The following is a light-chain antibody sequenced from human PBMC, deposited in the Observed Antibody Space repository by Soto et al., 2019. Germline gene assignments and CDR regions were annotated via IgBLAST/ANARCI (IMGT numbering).Light chain of an antibody. Sequence: AIQLTQSPSSLSASVGDRVTITCRASQDIRGALAWYQQKPGKAPKILIYDVSTLESGVPSRFSGSSSGTDVTRTISSLQPVDFATYYCQQFNSYPITFGQGTRLEIK. CDR1: QDIRGA. CDR2: DVS. J-gene: IGKJ5*01. V-gene: IGKV1-13*02. CDR3: QQFNSYPIT.